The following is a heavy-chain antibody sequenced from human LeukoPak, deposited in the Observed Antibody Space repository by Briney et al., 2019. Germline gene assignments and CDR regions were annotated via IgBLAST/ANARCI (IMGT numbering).Heavy chain of an antibody. V-gene: IGHV1-24*01. CDR1: GYTLTELS. CDR3: ATGPLSSWYSYYFDY. Sequence: ASVKVSCKVSGYTLTELSMHWVRQAPGKGLEWMGGFDPEDGETIYAQKFQGRVTMTEDTSTDTAYMELSSLRSEDTAVHYCATGPLSSWYSYYFDYWGQGTLVTVSS. J-gene: IGHJ4*02. CDR2: FDPEDGET. D-gene: IGHD6-13*01.